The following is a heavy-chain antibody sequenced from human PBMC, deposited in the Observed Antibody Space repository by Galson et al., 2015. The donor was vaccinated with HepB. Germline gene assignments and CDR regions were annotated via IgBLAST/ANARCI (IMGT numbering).Heavy chain of an antibody. V-gene: IGHV3-23*01. Sequence: SLRLSCAASGFTFSSNAMTWVRQAPGKGLEWVSSISDRGGSTYYADTVTGRFTISRDNSRNTLYLQMNSLRVEDTAVYYCAKDQRSSSASRYDWFDPWGQGTLVTVSS. CDR2: ISDRGGST. CDR1: GFTFSSNA. D-gene: IGHD2-2*01. CDR3: AKDQRSSSASRYDWFDP. J-gene: IGHJ5*02.